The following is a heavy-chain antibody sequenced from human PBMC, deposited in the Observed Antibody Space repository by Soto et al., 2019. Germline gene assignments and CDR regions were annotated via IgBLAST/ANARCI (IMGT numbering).Heavy chain of an antibody. D-gene: IGHD3-22*01. Sequence: PSETLSLTCTVSGGSLSPNYWSWFRQRPGKGLEWIGYIYYAGTTTYNPSLKSRVSISLDTSKKEVSLKLTSVTAADTAVYYCARLGAYYQALDTWGQGTLVTVSS. CDR2: IYYAGTT. J-gene: IGHJ5*02. CDR1: GGSLSPNY. CDR3: ARLGAYYQALDT. V-gene: IGHV4-59*08.